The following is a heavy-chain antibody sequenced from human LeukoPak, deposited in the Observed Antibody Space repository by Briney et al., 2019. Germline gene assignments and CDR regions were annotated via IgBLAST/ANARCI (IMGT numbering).Heavy chain of an antibody. Sequence: ASVKVSCKASGYTFTSYAMHWVRQAPGQRLEWMGWINAGNGNTKYSQEFQGRVTITRDTSASTAYMELTSLRSEDVAVYYCASSGYDSSGYYFDYWGQGTLVTVSS. CDR1: GYTFTSYA. V-gene: IGHV1-3*03. D-gene: IGHD3-22*01. J-gene: IGHJ4*02. CDR3: ASSGYDSSGYYFDY. CDR2: INAGNGNT.